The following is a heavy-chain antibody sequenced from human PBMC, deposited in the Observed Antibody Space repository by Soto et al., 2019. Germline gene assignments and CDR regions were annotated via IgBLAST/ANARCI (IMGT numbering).Heavy chain of an antibody. CDR2: IYYSGST. Sequence: PSETLSLTCTVSGGSISSSSYYWGWIRQPPGKGLEWIGSIYYSGSTYYNPSLKSRVTISVDTSKNQFSLKLSSVTAADTAVYYCARGTVGATGFDYWGQGTLVTVSS. D-gene: IGHD1-26*01. CDR1: GGSISSSSYY. CDR3: ARGTVGATGFDY. V-gene: IGHV4-39*01. J-gene: IGHJ4*02.